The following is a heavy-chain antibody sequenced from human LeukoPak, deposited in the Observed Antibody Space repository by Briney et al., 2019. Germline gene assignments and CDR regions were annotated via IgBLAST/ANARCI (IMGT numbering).Heavy chain of an antibody. CDR2: IHPTSGDT. CDR3: ARGTFDP. CDR1: GYTFTDHH. V-gene: IGHV1-2*02. J-gene: IGHJ5*02. Sequence: ASVKVSCKASGYTFTDHHMHWVRQAPGQGLEWMGWIHPTSGDTKYAQKFQGRVTMTRDTSISTAYMQLSRLISDDTAVYYCARGTFDPWGQGTLVTVPS.